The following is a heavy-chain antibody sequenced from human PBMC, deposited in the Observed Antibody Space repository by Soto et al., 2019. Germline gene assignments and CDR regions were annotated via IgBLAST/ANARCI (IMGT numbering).Heavy chain of an antibody. CDR3: AKGVVREPAYFDY. Sequence: GGSLRLSCTVSGSTFSSFAMYWVRQAPGKGLEWVALISYDGTNEDYAESVRGRFTISRDNSKNTLYLDMNSLSAEDSAVYFCAKGVVREPAYFDYWGQGTLVTVSS. D-gene: IGHD3-10*01. V-gene: IGHV3-30*18. CDR2: ISYDGTNE. J-gene: IGHJ4*02. CDR1: GSTFSSFA.